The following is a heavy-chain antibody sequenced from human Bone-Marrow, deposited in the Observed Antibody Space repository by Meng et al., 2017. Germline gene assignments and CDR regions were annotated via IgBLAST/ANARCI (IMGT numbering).Heavy chain of an antibody. CDR2: IIPIFGTA. CDR1: GYTFTSYY. D-gene: IGHD2-21*02. CDR3: AIKEAYCGGDCAPRMAFDI. V-gene: IGHV1-69*13. J-gene: IGHJ3*02. Sequence: SVKVSCKATGYTFTSYYMHWVRQAPGQGLEWMGGIIPIFGTANYAQKFQGRVTITADESTSTAYMELSSLRSEDTAVYYCAIKEAYCGGDCAPRMAFDIWGQGTMVTVSS.